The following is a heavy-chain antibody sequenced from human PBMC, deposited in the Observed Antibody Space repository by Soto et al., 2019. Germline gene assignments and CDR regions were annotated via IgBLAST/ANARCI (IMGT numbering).Heavy chain of an antibody. CDR1: GGSISSSSYY. V-gene: IGHV4-39*01. Sequence: LSLTCTVSGGSISSSSYYWGWIRQPPGKGLEWIGSIYYSGSTYYNPSLKSRVTISVDTSKNQFSLKLSSVTAADTAVYYCARGYYDFWSGYFRWGKGTLVTVSS. D-gene: IGHD3-3*01. CDR2: IYYSGST. J-gene: IGHJ4*02. CDR3: ARGYYDFWSGYFR.